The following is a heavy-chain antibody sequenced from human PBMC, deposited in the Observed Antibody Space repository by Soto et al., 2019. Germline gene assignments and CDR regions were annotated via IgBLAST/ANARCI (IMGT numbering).Heavy chain of an antibody. CDR2: IYYSGST. D-gene: IGHD3-22*01. CDR1: GGSISSYY. CDR3: ARTYYYDSSGYLDFDY. Sequence: ETLSLTCTVSGGSISSYYWSWIRQPPGKGLEWIGYIYYSGSTNYNPSLKSRVTISVDTSKNQFSLKLSSVTAADTAVYYCARTYYYDSSGYLDFDYWGQGTLVTVSS. V-gene: IGHV4-59*08. J-gene: IGHJ4*02.